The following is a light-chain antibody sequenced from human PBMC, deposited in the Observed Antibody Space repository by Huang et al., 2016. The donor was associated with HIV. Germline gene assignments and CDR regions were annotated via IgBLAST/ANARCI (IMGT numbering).Light chain of an antibody. CDR3: QQLHTYPIT. CDR1: QDIGTS. J-gene: IGKJ5*01. V-gene: IGKV1-13*02. CDR2: GAS. Sequence: QLTQSPPSLSASVGDTIIISCRASQDIGTSLAWYQQKTGRAPKLLISGASTLQTGVPSRLSVDSAGTFFTLFITGLQPEDFATYYCQQLHTYPITFGQGTRLDIK.